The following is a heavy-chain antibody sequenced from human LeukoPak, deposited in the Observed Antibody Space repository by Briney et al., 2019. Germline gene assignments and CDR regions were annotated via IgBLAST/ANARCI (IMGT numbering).Heavy chain of an antibody. CDR2: IRYDGGNK. CDR3: AKDGPRRDGYNDK. Sequence: GGSLRLSCAASGFSFSTYAMHRVRQAPGKGLEWIAFIRYDGGNKYYADSVKGRFTISRDNSKNTLFLQMNSLRLEDTAVYYCAKDGPRRDGYNDKWGQGTLVAVSS. CDR1: GFSFSTYA. D-gene: IGHD5-24*01. J-gene: IGHJ4*02. V-gene: IGHV3-30*02.